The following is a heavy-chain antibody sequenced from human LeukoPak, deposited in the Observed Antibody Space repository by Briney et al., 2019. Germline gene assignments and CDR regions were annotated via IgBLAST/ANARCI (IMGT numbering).Heavy chain of an antibody. J-gene: IGHJ4*02. V-gene: IGHV1-69*13. CDR3: ARDPSTYYYDSSGYYDY. CDR2: IIPIFGTA. Sequence: ASVKVSCKASGGTFSSYAISWVRQAPGQGLEWMGGIIPIFGTANYAQKFQGRVTITADESTSTAYMELCSLRSEDTAVYYCARDPSTYYYDSSGYYDYWGQGTLVTVSS. CDR1: GGTFSSYA. D-gene: IGHD3-22*01.